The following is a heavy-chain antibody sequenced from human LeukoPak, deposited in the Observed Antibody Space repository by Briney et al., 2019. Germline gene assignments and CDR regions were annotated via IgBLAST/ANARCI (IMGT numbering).Heavy chain of an antibody. V-gene: IGHV1-3*01. J-gene: IGHJ4*02. CDR1: GYTFTSYG. CDR3: ARIGHDYDILTGYTDYFDY. CDR2: INAGNGNT. D-gene: IGHD3-9*01. Sequence: GASVKVSCKASGYTFTSYGISWVRQAPGQRLEWMGWINAGNGNTKYSQKFHGRVTITRDTSASTAYMELSSLRSEDTAAYYCARIGHDYDILTGYTDYFDYWGQGALVTVSS.